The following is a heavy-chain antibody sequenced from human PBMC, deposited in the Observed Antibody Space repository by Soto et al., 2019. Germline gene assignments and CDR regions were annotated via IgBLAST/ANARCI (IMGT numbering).Heavy chain of an antibody. V-gene: IGHV1-18*01. J-gene: IGHJ4*02. D-gene: IGHD4-17*01. Sequence: QAPLVQSGAEVKEPGASVMVSCKASGYSFTTSGITWVRQAPGQGLEWMGWISTYNGNTNYAQKLQDRVTLTTDTSTSTAYMELRSLRSDDTAVYYCARRLYGDYDYWGQGTLVTVSS. CDR1: GYSFTTSG. CDR3: ARRLYGDYDY. CDR2: ISTYNGNT.